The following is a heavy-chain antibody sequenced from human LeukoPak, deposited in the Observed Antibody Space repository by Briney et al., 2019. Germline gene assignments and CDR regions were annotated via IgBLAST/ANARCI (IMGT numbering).Heavy chain of an antibody. CDR2: ISYDGSNK. J-gene: IGHJ4*02. V-gene: IGHV3-30*18. Sequence: GGSLRLSCAASGFTFSSYGMHWVRQAPGKGLEWVAVISYDGSNKYYADSVKGRFTISRDNSKNTLYLQMNSLRAEDTAVYYCAKEGLYSRSRPWDYWGQGTLVTVSS. CDR3: AKEGLYSRSRPWDY. D-gene: IGHD6-13*01. CDR1: GFTFSSYG.